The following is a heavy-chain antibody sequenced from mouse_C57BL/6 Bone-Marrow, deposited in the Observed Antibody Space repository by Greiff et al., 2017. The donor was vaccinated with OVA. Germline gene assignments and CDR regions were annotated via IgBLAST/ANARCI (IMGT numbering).Heavy chain of an antibody. J-gene: IGHJ2*01. CDR3: ANAY. V-gene: IGHV1-61*01. Sequence: VQLQQPGAELVRPGSSVKLSCKASGFTFTSYWMDWVKQRPGQGLEWIGNIYHSDSDTHYNQTFKDKATLTVDKSSNSAYMQLSSLTSEAAAAYYCANAYWGQGTTLTVSS. CDR2: IYHSDSDT. CDR1: GFTFTSYW.